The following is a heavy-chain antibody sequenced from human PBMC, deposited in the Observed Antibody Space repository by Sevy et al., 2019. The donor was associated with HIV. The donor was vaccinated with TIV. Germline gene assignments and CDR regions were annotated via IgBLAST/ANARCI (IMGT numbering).Heavy chain of an antibody. J-gene: IGHJ4*02. CDR1: GGSISSGGYY. CDR2: IYYSGST. D-gene: IGHD4-4*01. V-gene: IGHV4-31*03. Sequence: SETLSLTCTVSGGSISSGGYYWSWIRQHPGKGLEWIGYIYYSGSTYYNPSLKSRVTISVDTSKNQFSLKLSSVTAADTAVYYCARAEGDYSNYFVFYYFDYWGQGTLVTVSS. CDR3: ARAEGDYSNYFVFYYFDY.